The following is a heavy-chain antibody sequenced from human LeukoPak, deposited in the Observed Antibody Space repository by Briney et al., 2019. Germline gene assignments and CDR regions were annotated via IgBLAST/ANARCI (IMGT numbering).Heavy chain of an antibody. CDR2: ISGSGGST. Sequence: PGGSLRLSCAASGFTFSSYAMSWVRQAPGKGLEWVSAISGSGGSTYYADSVKGRFTISRDNSKNTLYLQMNSLRAEDTAVYYCAQVRPHQPHMEGNPFWGQGTLVTVSS. V-gene: IGHV3-23*01. D-gene: IGHD1-14*01. J-gene: IGHJ4*02. CDR1: GFTFSSYA. CDR3: AQVRPHQPHMEGNPF.